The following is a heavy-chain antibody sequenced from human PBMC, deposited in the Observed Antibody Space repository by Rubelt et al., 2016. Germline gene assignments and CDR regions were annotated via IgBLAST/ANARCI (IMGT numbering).Heavy chain of an antibody. D-gene: IGHD3/OR15-3a*01. J-gene: IGHJ6*02. Sequence: GAEVKKPGASVKVSCKASGCTFTGYYMHWVRQAPGQGLEWMGWINPNSGGTNYAQKFQGRVTMTRDTSISTAYMELSRLRSDDTAVYYCARDGLVWKKYYYCYGMDVWGQGTTVTVSS. CDR3: ARDGLVWKKYYYCYGMDV. CDR1: GCTFTGYY. CDR2: INPNSGGT. V-gene: IGHV1-2*02.